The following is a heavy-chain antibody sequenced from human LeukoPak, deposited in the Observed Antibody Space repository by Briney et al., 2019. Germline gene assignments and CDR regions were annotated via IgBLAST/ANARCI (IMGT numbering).Heavy chain of an antibody. CDR1: GYTLTELS. CDR3: ATVLITAAGSSAFDI. J-gene: IGHJ3*02. Sequence: ASVKVSCKVSGYTLTELSMHWVRQAPGKGLEWMGGFDPEDGETIYAQKFQGRVTMTEDTSTDTAYMELSSLRSEDTAVYYCATVLITAAGSSAFDIWGPGTMVTVSS. V-gene: IGHV1-24*01. D-gene: IGHD6-13*01. CDR2: FDPEDGET.